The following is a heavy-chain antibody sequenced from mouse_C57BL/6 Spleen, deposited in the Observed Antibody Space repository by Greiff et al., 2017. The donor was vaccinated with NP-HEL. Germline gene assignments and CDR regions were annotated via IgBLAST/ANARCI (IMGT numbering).Heavy chain of an antibody. CDR2: IYPGDGDT. Sequence: QVHVKQSGAELVKPGASVKISCKASGYAFSSYWMNWVKQRPGKGLEWIGQIYPGDGDTNYNGKFKGKATLTADKSSSTAYMQLSSLTSEDSAVYFCARWTDGYWYFDVWGTGTTVTVSS. CDR3: ARWTDGYWYFDV. V-gene: IGHV1-80*01. J-gene: IGHJ1*03. D-gene: IGHD2-3*01. CDR1: GYAFSSYW.